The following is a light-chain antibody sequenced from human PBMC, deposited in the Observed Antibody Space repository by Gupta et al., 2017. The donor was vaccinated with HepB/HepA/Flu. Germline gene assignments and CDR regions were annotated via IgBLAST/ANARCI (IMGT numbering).Light chain of an antibody. V-gene: IGLV2-23*02. Sequence: QSALTQPASVSGSPGQSITISCTGTSSDVGSYNLVSWYQQHPGKAPKLMIYEVSKRPSGVSNRFSSSKSGNTASLTISGLQAEDEADYYCCSYAGSILYVFGTGTKVTVL. CDR2: EVS. CDR1: SSDVGSYNL. CDR3: CSYAGSILYV. J-gene: IGLJ1*01.